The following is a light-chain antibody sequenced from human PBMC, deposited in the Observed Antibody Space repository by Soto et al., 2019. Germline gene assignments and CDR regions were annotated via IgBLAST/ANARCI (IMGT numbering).Light chain of an antibody. CDR1: QSIGDY. CDR2: DAS. J-gene: IGKJ4*01. Sequence: EIVLTPSPGTLSLSPVERATLSCRASQSIGDYLAWYQHKPAQAPRLLIYDASKRATGIPARFNGSGSGTDFTLTISTLEPEDFAVYYCQQRSSWLTFGGGTKVDIK. CDR3: QQRSSWLT. V-gene: IGKV3-11*01.